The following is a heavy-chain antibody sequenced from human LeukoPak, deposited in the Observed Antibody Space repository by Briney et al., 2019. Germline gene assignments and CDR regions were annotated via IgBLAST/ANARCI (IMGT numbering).Heavy chain of an antibody. CDR1: GFTFSSYW. D-gene: IGHD1-14*01. Sequence: GGSLRLSCAASGFTFSSYWMSWVRQAPGKGLEWVSAISGSGGSTYYADSVKGRFTISRDNSKNTLYLQMNSPRAEDTAVYYCAKSGTKSLTGLDYWGQGTLVTVSS. CDR2: ISGSGGST. V-gene: IGHV3-23*01. CDR3: AKSGTKSLTGLDY. J-gene: IGHJ4*02.